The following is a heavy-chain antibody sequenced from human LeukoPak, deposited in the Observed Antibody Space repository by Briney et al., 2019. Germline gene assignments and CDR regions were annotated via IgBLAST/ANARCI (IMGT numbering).Heavy chain of an antibody. CDR1: GFTFSGSA. CDR2: IYSGGST. CDR3: ARANWNYDS. Sequence: GGSLRLSCAASGFTFSGSAMHWVRQAPGKGLEWVSVIYSGGSTYYADSVKGRFTISRDNSKNTLYLQMNSLRAEDTAVYYCARANWNYDSWGQGTLVTVSS. V-gene: IGHV3-66*01. J-gene: IGHJ5*01. D-gene: IGHD1-7*01.